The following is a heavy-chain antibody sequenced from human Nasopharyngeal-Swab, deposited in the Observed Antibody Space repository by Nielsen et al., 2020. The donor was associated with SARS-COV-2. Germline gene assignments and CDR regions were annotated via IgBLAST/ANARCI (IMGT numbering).Heavy chain of an antibody. CDR3: ARENFGELLNYYYGMDV. D-gene: IGHD3-10*01. V-gene: IGHV3-21*01. CDR1: GFTFNSYS. Sequence: GESLKISCAASGFTFNSYSMNWVRQAPGKGLEWVSSISSSSSYIYYADSVKGRFTISRDNAKNSLYLQMNSLRAEDTAVYYCARENFGELLNYYYGMDVWGQGTTVTVSS. J-gene: IGHJ6*02. CDR2: ISSSSSYI.